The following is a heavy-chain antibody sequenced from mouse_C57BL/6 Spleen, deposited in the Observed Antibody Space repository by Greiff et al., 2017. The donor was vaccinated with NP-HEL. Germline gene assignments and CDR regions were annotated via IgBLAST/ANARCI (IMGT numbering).Heavy chain of an antibody. Sequence: QVQLQQPGAELVMPGASVKLSCKASGYTFTSYWMHWVKQRPGQGLEWIGEIDPSDSYTNYNQKFKGKSTLTVDKSSSTAYMQLSSLTSEDSAVYYCAREGFYGYGFAYWGQGTLVTVSA. CDR1: GYTFTSYW. CDR2: IDPSDSYT. J-gene: IGHJ3*01. V-gene: IGHV1-69*01. D-gene: IGHD2-2*01. CDR3: AREGFYGYGFAY.